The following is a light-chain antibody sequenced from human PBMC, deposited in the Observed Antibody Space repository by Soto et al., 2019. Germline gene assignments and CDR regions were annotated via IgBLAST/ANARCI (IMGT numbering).Light chain of an antibody. J-gene: IGKJ4*01. CDR2: GAS. CDR3: QQYNNWPLT. CDR1: QSVSNN. Sequence: EIVLTQSPGTLSLSPGERATLSCRASQSVSNNYLAWYQQKPGQAPRLLIYGASTRATDIPARFSGSGSGTEFTLTISSLQSEDFALYYCQQYNNWPLTFGGGTK. V-gene: IGKV3-15*01.